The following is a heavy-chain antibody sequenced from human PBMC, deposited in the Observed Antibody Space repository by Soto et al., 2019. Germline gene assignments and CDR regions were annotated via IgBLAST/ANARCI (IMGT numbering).Heavy chain of an antibody. CDR2: MNPNSGNT. J-gene: IGHJ4*02. V-gene: IGHV1-8*01. D-gene: IGHD3-3*01. CDR3: ARVERHYDFWSGYYTSYYFDY. CDR1: GYTCTSYD. Sequence: QVQLVQSGAEVKKPGASVKVSCKASGYTCTSYDINWVRQATGQRLEWMGWMNPNSGNTGYAQKFQGRVTMTRNTSISTAYMELSSLRSEDTAVYYCARVERHYDFWSGYYTSYYFDYWGQGTLVTVSS.